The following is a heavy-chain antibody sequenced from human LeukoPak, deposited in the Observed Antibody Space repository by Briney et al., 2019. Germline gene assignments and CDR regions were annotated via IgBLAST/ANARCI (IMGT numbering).Heavy chain of an antibody. J-gene: IGHJ4*02. CDR1: GYTFTGYY. CDR3: ARGTYYYDSSGYYPSYFDY. CDR2: INPNSGGT. V-gene: IGHV1-2*02. D-gene: IGHD3-22*01. Sequence: ASVKVSCKASGYTFTGYYMHWVRQAPGQGLEWMGWINPNSGGTNYTQKFQGRVTMTRDTSISTAYMELSRLRSDDTAVYYCARGTYYYDSSGYYPSYFDYWGQGTLVTVSS.